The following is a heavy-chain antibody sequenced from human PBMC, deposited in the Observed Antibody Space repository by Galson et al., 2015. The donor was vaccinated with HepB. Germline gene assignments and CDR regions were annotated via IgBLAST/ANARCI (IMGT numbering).Heavy chain of an antibody. J-gene: IGHJ4*02. CDR3: AKVGPANGIDY. Sequence: SLRLSCTASGFTFSNYGMHWVRQAPGKGLECVAFIWYYGSKTFYTDSVKGRFTISRDNSKPTLHLQMNSLRPEDTAMYYCAKVGPANGIDYWGQGTLVTVSS. V-gene: IGHV3-30*02. CDR1: GFTFSNYG. D-gene: IGHD1-26*01. CDR2: IWYYGSKT.